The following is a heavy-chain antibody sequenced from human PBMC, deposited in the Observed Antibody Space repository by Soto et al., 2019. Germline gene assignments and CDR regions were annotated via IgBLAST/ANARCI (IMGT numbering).Heavy chain of an antibody. J-gene: IGHJ6*02. CDR3: ASYSGYDGGAQSYYYYGMDV. D-gene: IGHD5-12*01. CDR2: IIPIFGTA. CDR1: GGTFSSYA. Sequence: ASVKVSCKASGGTFSSYAISWVRQAPGQGLEWMGGIIPIFGTANYAQKFQGRVTITADESTSTAYMELSSLRSEDTAVYYCASYSGYDGGAQSYYYYGMDVWGQGTTVTVSS. V-gene: IGHV1-69*13.